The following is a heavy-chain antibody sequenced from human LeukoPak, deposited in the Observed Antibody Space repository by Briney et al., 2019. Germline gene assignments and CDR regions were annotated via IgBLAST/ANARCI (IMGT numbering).Heavy chain of an antibody. CDR3: ARDVVAVATYYFDY. J-gene: IGHJ4*02. CDR1: GYTFTSYG. V-gene: IGHV1-18*01. D-gene: IGHD6-19*01. CDR2: ISAYNSNT. Sequence: ASVKVSCKASGYTFTSYGISWVRQAPGQGLEWMGWISAYNSNTNYAQKLQGRVTMTTDTSTSTAYMELRSLRSDDTAVYYCARDVVAVATYYFDYWGQGTLVTVSS.